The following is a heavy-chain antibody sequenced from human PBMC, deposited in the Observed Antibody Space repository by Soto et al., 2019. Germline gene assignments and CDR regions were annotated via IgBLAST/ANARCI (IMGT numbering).Heavy chain of an antibody. D-gene: IGHD3-10*02. CDR3: AGGEPYVY. J-gene: IGHJ4*02. CDR1: GFTFSSYS. CDR2: IWYDGNNK. V-gene: IGHV3-33*08. Sequence: VQLVESGGGLVKPGGSLRLSCAASGFTFSSYSMHWVRQAPGKGLEWVAIIWYDGNNKYYADSVKGRFTVSRDNSKNTLFLQMSSLRVDDTAVYFCAGGEPYVYWGQGILVTVSS.